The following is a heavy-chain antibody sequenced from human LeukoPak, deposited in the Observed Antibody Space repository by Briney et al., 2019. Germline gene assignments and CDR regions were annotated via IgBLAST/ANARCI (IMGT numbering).Heavy chain of an antibody. CDR1: GFTFSSYS. J-gene: IGHJ4*02. D-gene: IGHD6-19*01. CDR3: ARADSSGWYYFDY. CDR2: ISSSSSYI. V-gene: IGHV3-21*01. Sequence: GGSLRLSCAASGFTFSSYSMTWVRQAPGEGLEWVSSISSSSSYIYYADSVKGRFTISRDNAKNSLYLQMNSLRAEDTAVYYCARADSSGWYYFDYWGQGTLVTVSS.